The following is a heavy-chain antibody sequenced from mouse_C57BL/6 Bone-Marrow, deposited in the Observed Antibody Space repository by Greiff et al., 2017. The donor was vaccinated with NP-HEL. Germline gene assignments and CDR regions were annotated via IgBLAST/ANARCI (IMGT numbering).Heavy chain of an antibody. J-gene: IGHJ4*01. CDR3: ARAYDGYYPHYAMDY. CDR2: ISRGSSTI. CDR1: GFTFSDYG. Sequence: EVRVVESGGGLVKPGGSLKLSCAASGFTFSDYGMHWVRQAPEKGLEWVAYISRGSSTIYYADTVKGRFTISRDNAKNTLFLQMTSLRSEDTAMYYCARAYDGYYPHYAMDYWGQGTSVTVSS. D-gene: IGHD2-3*01. V-gene: IGHV5-17*01.